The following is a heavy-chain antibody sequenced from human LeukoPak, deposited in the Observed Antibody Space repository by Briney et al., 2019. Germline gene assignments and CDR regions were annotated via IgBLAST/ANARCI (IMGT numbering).Heavy chain of an antibody. Sequence: PGGSLRLSCAASGFTFSSYGMHWVRQAPGKGLEWVAVVSCGGTTKYYADSVKGRFTISRDNSKNTLYLQMNSLRAEDTAVYYCARDISSRYFDLWGQGTLVTVSS. CDR3: ARDISSRYFDL. CDR2: VSCGGTTK. J-gene: IGHJ4*02. V-gene: IGHV3-33*01. CDR1: GFTFSSYG.